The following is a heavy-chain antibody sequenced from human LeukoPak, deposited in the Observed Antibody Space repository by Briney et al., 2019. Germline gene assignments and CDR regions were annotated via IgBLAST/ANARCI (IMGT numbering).Heavy chain of an antibody. Sequence: SCKASGYTFTSYGISWVRQAPGKGLEWVGRIKSKTDGGTTDYAAPVKGRFTISRDDSKDTLYLQMNSLKTEDTAVYHCTTSRRAYYYDSSGYYLNGFDIWGQGTMVTVSS. J-gene: IGHJ3*02. V-gene: IGHV3-15*01. CDR3: TTSRRAYYYDSSGYYLNGFDI. CDR1: GYTFTSYG. CDR2: IKSKTDGGTT. D-gene: IGHD3-22*01.